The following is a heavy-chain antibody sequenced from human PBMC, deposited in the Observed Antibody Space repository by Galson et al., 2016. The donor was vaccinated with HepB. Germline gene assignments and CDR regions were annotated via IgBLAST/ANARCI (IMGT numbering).Heavy chain of an antibody. CDR2: ISSRSTYT. CDR3: ARPRAQPDDALDI. V-gene: IGHV3-11*06. Sequence: SLRLSCAASGYTFSDYYMTWIRQAPGKGLEWVSYISSRSTYTGYADSVKGRFTISRDNAKNSLYLQMNSLRAEDTAVYYCARPRAQPDDALDIWGQGTMVTVSS. CDR1: GYTFSDYY. J-gene: IGHJ3*02.